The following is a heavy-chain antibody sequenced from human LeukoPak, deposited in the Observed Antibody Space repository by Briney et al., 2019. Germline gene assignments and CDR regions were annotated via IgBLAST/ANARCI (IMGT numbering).Heavy chain of an antibody. CDR3: AKAMVRGVIFSYGMDV. CDR1: GFTFSSYA. V-gene: IGHV3-23*01. D-gene: IGHD3-10*01. J-gene: IGHJ6*02. Sequence: HAGGSLRLSCAASGFTFSSYAMRWVRQAPGKGLEWVSAISGSGGSTYYADSVRGRFTISRDNSKNTLYLQMNSLRAEDTAVYYCAKAMVRGVIFSYGMDVWGQGTTVTVSS. CDR2: ISGSGGST.